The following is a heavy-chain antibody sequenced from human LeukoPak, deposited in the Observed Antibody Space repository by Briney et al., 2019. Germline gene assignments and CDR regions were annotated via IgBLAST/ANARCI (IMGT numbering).Heavy chain of an antibody. CDR2: ISGSGGST. V-gene: IGHV3-23*01. D-gene: IGHD3-22*01. J-gene: IGHJ4*02. Sequence: PGGSLRLSCAASGFTFNSYAMNWVRQAPGKGLEWVSAISGSGGSTYYADSVKGRFTISRDNSKNTLYLQMNSLRAEDTAVYYCAKDIKDSSGYPYYFDYWGQGTLVTVSS. CDR1: GFTFNSYA. CDR3: AKDIKDSSGYPYYFDY.